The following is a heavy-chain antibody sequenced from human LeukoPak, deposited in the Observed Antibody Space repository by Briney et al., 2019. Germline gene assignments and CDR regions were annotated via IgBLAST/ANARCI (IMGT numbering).Heavy chain of an antibody. J-gene: IGHJ3*02. CDR2: FNPSDGAT. V-gene: IGHV1-46*01. CDR3: ARISSAYYRDAFDI. D-gene: IGHD3-22*01. CDR1: GGTFSSYA. Sequence: ASVKVSCKASGGTFSSYAISWVRQAPGQGLEWMGIFNPSDGATTYSQKFQARVTMTRDTSTSTVYMEVSGLRSEDTAVYYCARISSAYYRDAFDIWGQGTLVTVS.